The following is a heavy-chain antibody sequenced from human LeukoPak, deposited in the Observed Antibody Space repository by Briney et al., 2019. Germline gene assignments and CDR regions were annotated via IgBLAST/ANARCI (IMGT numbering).Heavy chain of an antibody. CDR2: IYYSGST. Sequence: SETLSLTCTVSGDSISSYYWGWIRQPPGKGLEWIGSIYYSGSTYYNPSLKSRITISVDTSKNQFSLKLSSVTAADTAVYYCARHETSIGYCSSTSCPLYYYYVDVWGKGTTVTISS. J-gene: IGHJ6*03. CDR3: ARHETSIGYCSSTSCPLYYYYVDV. V-gene: IGHV4-39*01. D-gene: IGHD2-2*01. CDR1: GDSISSYY.